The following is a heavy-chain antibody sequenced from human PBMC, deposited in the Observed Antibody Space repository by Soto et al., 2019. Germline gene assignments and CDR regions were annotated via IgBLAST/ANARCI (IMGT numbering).Heavy chain of an antibody. V-gene: IGHV2-26*01. D-gene: IGHD6-6*01. Sequence: QVTLKESGPVLVKPTETLTLTCTVSGFSLSNARMGVSWIRQPPGKPLEWLAHIFSNDEKSYSTSLKSRLTISKDTSKSQVVLTMTNMDPVDTATYYWARIPPPRRPGLPPGWCDPWGQGTLVTVSS. CDR2: IFSNDEK. CDR1: GFSLSNARMG. J-gene: IGHJ5*02. CDR3: ARIPPPRRPGLPPGWCDP.